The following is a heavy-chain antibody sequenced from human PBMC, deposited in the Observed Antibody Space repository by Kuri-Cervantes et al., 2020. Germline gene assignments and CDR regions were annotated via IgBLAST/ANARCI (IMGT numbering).Heavy chain of an antibody. CDR3: AKGTYYGGHGMDV. CDR1: GFTFSSYG. J-gene: IGHJ6*02. V-gene: IGHV3-30*18. Sequence: GGSLRLSCAASGFTFSSYGMHWVRQAPGKGLEWVAVISYDGSNKYYADSVKGRFTISRDNSKNTLYLQMNSLRAEDTAVYYCAKGTYYGGHGMDVWGQGTTGTVSS. CDR2: ISYDGSNK. D-gene: IGHD4-23*01.